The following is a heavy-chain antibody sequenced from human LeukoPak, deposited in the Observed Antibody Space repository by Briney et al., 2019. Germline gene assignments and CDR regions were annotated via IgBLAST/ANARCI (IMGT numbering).Heavy chain of an antibody. CDR3: ARRQAGALEQSASDM. J-gene: IGHJ3*02. CDR2: MYYSGIT. CDR1: GDSLSSSRYY. V-gene: IGHV4-39*01. Sequence: SETLSLTCTVSGDSLSSSRYYWGWIRQPPGKGLEWIGSMYYSGITYYRPSLKSRVTISVDTSKNQFSLRLSSVTAADTALYYCARRQAGALEQSASDMWGQGTMVTVSS. D-gene: IGHD3-3*01.